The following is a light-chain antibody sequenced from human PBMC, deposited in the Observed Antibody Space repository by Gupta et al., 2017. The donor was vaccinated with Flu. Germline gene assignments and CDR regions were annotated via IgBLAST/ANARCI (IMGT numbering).Light chain of an antibody. CDR1: SSNIGSNY. CDR3: EAWDESLSGL. V-gene: IGLV1-47*01. J-gene: IGLJ3*02. CDR2: RNN. Sequence: QRVTISCSGSSSNIGSNYVYWYQQLPGKAPKRRIDRNNQRPSGVPDRVSGSKSGNYESLDISGLRSEDEADEYCEAWDESLSGLFGGGTKLTVL.